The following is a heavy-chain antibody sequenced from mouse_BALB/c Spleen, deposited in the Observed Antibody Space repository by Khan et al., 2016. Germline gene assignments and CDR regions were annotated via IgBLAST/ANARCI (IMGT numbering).Heavy chain of an antibody. CDR1: GYSITSDYA. J-gene: IGHJ4*01. Sequence: EVQLQESGPGLVKPSQSLSLTYTVTGYSITSDYAWNWIRQFPGNKLEWMGYISYSGSPSYNPSLKSRISITRDTSKNQFFLQLNSVTTEDTATYYCARSDYPYAMDYWGQGTSVTVSS. CDR3: ARSDYPYAMDY. V-gene: IGHV3-2*02. CDR2: ISYSGSP. D-gene: IGHD2-13*01.